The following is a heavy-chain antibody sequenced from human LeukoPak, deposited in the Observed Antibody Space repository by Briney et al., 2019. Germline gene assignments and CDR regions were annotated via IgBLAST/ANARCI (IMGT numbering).Heavy chain of an antibody. Sequence: GGSLRLSCAASGFTFSSYAMSWVRQAPGKGLEWVSAIGGSGGSTYYADSVKGRFTISRDNSKNTLYLQMNSLRAEDTAVYYCAKGRSRYSSSWCDYWGQGTLVTVSS. CDR3: AKGRSRYSSSWCDY. CDR1: GFTFSSYA. CDR2: IGGSGGST. D-gene: IGHD6-13*01. V-gene: IGHV3-23*01. J-gene: IGHJ4*02.